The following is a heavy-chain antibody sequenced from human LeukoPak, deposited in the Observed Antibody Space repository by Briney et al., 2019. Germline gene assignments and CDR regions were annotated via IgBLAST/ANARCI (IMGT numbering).Heavy chain of an antibody. J-gene: IGHJ3*02. V-gene: IGHV4-34*01. D-gene: IGHD3-10*01. CDR2: INHSGST. CDR1: GGSFSGYY. Sequence: SETLSLTCAVYGGSFSGYYWSWIRQPPGKGLEWIGEINHSGSTNYNPSLKSRVTISVDTSKNQFSLKLSSVTAADTAVYYCATESPYSGRGFDIWGQGTMVTVSS. CDR3: ATESPYSGRGFDI.